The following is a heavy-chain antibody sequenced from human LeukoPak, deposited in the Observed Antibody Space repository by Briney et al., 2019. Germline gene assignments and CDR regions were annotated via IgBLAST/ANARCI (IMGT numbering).Heavy chain of an antibody. J-gene: IGHJ3*02. CDR1: GFTFSSYW. CDR2: INSDGSST. Sequence: GGSLRLSCAASGFTFSSYWMHWVRQAPGKGLVWVSRINSDGSSTSYADSVKGRFTISRDNAKNTLYLQMNSLRPEDTAFYYCARGPGPIAGAKNPFDIWGQGTMVTVSS. CDR3: ARGPGPIAGAKNPFDI. D-gene: IGHD1-26*01. V-gene: IGHV3-74*01.